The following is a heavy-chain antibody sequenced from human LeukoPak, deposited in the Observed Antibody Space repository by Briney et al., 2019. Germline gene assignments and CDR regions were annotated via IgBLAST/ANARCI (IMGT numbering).Heavy chain of an antibody. CDR3: ARCYSTEYYYYYGMDV. J-gene: IGHJ6*02. CDR2: ISSSGSTI. CDR1: GFTFSSYE. Sequence: GGSLRLSCAASGFTFSSYEMNWVRQAPGKGLEWVSYISSSGSTIHYSDSVKGRFTISRDNAKNSLYLQMNSLRAEDTAVYYCARCYSTEYYYYYGMDVWGQGTTVTVSS. V-gene: IGHV3-48*03. D-gene: IGHD6-13*01.